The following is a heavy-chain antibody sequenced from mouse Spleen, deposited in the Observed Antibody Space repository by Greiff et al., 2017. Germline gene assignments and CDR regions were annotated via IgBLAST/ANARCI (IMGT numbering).Heavy chain of an antibody. J-gene: IGHJ2*01. CDR1: GFTISSYA. CDR2: ISSGGSYT. CDR3: ARDPFAY. Sequence: EVMLVESGGGLVKPGGSLKLSCAASGFTISSYAMSWVRQSPEKRLEWVAEISSGGSYTYYPDTVTGRFTISRDNAKNTLYLEMSSLRSEDTAMYYCARDPFAYWGQGTTLTVSS. V-gene: IGHV5-9-4*01.